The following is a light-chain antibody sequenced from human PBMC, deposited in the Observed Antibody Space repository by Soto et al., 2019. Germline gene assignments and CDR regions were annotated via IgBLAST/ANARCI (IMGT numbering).Light chain of an antibody. Sequence: EIVMTQSPATLSVSPGERATLSCRASQSVSSNLAWYQQKPGQAPRLLIYGASTRATGIPARFSGSGSGTEFTLTISSLLSEDFAVYYCQQYNNSPSYTFGQGTKLEIK. CDR2: GAS. J-gene: IGKJ2*01. CDR1: QSVSSN. CDR3: QQYNNSPSYT. V-gene: IGKV3-15*01.